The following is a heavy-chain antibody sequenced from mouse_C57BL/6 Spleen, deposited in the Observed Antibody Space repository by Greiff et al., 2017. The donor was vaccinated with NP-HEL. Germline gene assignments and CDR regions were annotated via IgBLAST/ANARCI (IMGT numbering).Heavy chain of an antibody. D-gene: IGHD2-2*01. CDR1: GFTFSSYA. J-gene: IGHJ2*01. CDR3: TRDGGNYKVTTSFDY. V-gene: IGHV5-9-1*02. CDR2: ISSGGDYI. Sequence: EVQLVESGEGLVKPGGSLKLSCAASGFTFSSYAMSWVRQTPEKRLEWVAYISSGGDYIYYADTVKGRFTISRDNARNTLYLQMSSLKSEDTAMYYCTRDGGNYKVTTSFDYWGQGTTLTVSS.